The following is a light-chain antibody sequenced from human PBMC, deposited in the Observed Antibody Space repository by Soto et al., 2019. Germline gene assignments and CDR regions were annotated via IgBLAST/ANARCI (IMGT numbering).Light chain of an antibody. V-gene: IGKV3-20*01. J-gene: IGKJ2*01. CDR3: QQYGNFPYT. Sequence: EIVLTQSPGTLSLSPGERATLSCRASQSVSNNYLAWYQQKPGQAPRLLIYDASTRATGIPDRFSGSGSGTDFTLTINRLEPEDFAVYYCQQYGNFPYTFGQGTKVDIK. CDR1: QSVSNNY. CDR2: DAS.